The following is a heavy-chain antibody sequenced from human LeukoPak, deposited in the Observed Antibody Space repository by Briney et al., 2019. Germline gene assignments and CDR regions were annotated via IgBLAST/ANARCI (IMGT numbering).Heavy chain of an antibody. CDR3: ARGSYDSSGYPPFDY. V-gene: IGHV3-23*01. CDR2: ISGSGGST. Sequence: PGGSLRLSCAASGFTFSSYAMSWVRQAPGKGLEWVSAISGSGGSTHYADSVKGRFTISRDNSKNTLYLQMNSLRAEDTAVYYCARGSYDSSGYPPFDYWGQGTLVTVSS. J-gene: IGHJ4*02. CDR1: GFTFSSYA. D-gene: IGHD3-22*01.